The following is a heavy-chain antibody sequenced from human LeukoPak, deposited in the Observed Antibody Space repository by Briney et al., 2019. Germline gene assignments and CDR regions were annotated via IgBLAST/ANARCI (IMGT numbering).Heavy chain of an antibody. D-gene: IGHD6-13*01. CDR3: ASLGIAAAGTIDY. V-gene: IGHV3-20*04. CDR1: GFTFSSYW. CDR2: INWNGGST. Sequence: GGSLRLSCAASGFTFSSYWMSWVRQAPGKGLEWVSGINWNGGSTGYADSVKGRFTISRDNAKNSLYLQMNSLRAEDTAVYYCASLGIAAAGTIDYWGQGTLVTVSS. J-gene: IGHJ4*02.